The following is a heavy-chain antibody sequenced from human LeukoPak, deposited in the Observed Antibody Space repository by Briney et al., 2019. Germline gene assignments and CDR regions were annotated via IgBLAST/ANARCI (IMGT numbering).Heavy chain of an antibody. V-gene: IGHV3-74*01. Sequence: PGGSLRLSCAASGFTFSSYWIHWVRQAPGKGLVWISRINSDGSSTSYADSVKGRFTISRDNAKNTLYLQMNSLRAEDTAVYYCAKTRRVTADHFDYWGQGTLVTVSS. CDR2: INSDGSST. J-gene: IGHJ4*02. CDR1: GFTFSSYW. CDR3: AKTRRVTADHFDY. D-gene: IGHD2-21*02.